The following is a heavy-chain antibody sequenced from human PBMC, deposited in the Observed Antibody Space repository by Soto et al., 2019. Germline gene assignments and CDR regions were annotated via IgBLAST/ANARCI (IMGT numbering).Heavy chain of an antibody. V-gene: IGHV1-18*01. Sequence: QVQLVQSGAEVKKPGASVKVSCKASGYTFTSYGINWVRQAPGQGLEWMGWINPFNGDTNYAQKLQGRVTMTTDTTTSTVYMELRSLKSDDTAVYYCARDMKTVWSTGYFYGMDVWGQGTTVTVSS. D-gene: IGHD3-10*01. CDR1: GYTFTSYG. CDR2: INPFNGDT. CDR3: ARDMKTVWSTGYFYGMDV. J-gene: IGHJ6*02.